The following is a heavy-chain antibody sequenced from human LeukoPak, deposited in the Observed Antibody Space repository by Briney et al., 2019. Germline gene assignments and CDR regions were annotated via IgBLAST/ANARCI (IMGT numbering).Heavy chain of an antibody. CDR3: ARDHCDDAACYPFDR. J-gene: IGHJ4*02. V-gene: IGHV4-4*07. CDR2: VYLGGGT. CDR1: GASFNYYY. Sequence: PSETLSLTCNVSGASFNYYYWSWIRQPAGKGLEWIGRVYLGGGTNYNPSLKSRVMMSLDKANNQFSLRLSSVTAADTATYYCARDHCDDAACYPFDRWGQGTLVTVSS. D-gene: IGHD2-21*01.